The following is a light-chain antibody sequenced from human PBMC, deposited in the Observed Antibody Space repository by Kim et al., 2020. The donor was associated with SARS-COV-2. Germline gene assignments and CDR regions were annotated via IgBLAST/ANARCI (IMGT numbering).Light chain of an antibody. J-gene: IGKJ2*01. CDR3: QQRSTA. Sequence: ATLSWSPGESATLSCRASQSVSSYLAWYQQKPGQAPRLLIYDASNRATGIPARFSGSGSGTDFTLTISSLEPEDFAVYYCQQRSTAFGQGTKLEI. CDR2: DAS. CDR1: QSVSSY. V-gene: IGKV3-11*01.